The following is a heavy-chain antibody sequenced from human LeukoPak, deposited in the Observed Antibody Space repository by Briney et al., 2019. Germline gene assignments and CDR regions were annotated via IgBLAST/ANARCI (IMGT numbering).Heavy chain of an antibody. CDR2: ISTTGSSI. CDR1: GFTFSSYE. J-gene: IGHJ3*02. V-gene: IGHV3-48*03. D-gene: IGHD1-26*01. Sequence: GGSLRLSCAASGFTFSSYEMNWVRQAPGKGLEWVSYISTTGSSIYYADSVKGRFTISRDNVKNLLYLQMNSLRVEDTAVYYCARELREHGVFDIWGQGIMVTVSS. CDR3: ARELREHGVFDI.